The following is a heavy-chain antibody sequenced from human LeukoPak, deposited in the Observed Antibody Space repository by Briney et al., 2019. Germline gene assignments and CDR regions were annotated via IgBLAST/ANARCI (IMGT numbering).Heavy chain of an antibody. CDR2: IYSGGST. CDR3: ARPRNWNWRYDVFDI. D-gene: IGHD1-7*01. Sequence: PSETLSLTCTVSGGSISGHYWSWIRQPAGRGLEWIGRIYSGGSTNYNPSLKSRVTMSADTPNNQISLKVRSVTAADTAVYYCARPRNWNWRYDVFDIWGQGTMVTVSS. V-gene: IGHV4-4*07. CDR1: GGSISGHY. J-gene: IGHJ3*02.